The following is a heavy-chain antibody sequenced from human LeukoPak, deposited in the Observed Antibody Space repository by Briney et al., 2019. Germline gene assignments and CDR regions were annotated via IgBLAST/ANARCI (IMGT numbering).Heavy chain of an antibody. Sequence: GGSLKVSCKASGYPFTGYYMHWVRQAPGQGLEWMGWINPNSGGTNYAQKFQGRVTMTRDTSTSTVYMELSSLRSEDTAVYYCARVPYCSGGSCYSGFDYWGQGTLVTVSS. D-gene: IGHD2-15*01. CDR3: ARVPYCSGGSCYSGFDY. V-gene: IGHV1-2*02. CDR2: INPNSGGT. CDR1: GYPFTGYY. J-gene: IGHJ4*02.